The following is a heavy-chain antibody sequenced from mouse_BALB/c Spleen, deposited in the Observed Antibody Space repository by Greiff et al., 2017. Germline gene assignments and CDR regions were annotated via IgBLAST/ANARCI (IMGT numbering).Heavy chain of an antibody. J-gene: IGHJ4*01. CDR3: ARSYDGYNAMDY. V-gene: IGHV1S34*01. CDR1: GYSFTGYY. Sequence: LVKPGASVKISCTASGYSFTGYYMHWVKQSHGKSLEWIGYISCYNGATSYNQKFKGKATFTVDTSSSTAYMQFNSLTSEDSAVYYCARSYDGYNAMDYWGEGTSVTVSS. CDR2: ISCYNGAT. D-gene: IGHD2-3*01.